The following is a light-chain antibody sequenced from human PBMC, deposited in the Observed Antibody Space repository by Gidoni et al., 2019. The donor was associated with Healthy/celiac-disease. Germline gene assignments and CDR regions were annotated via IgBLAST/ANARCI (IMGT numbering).Light chain of an antibody. CDR2: GNS. V-gene: IGLV1-40*01. J-gene: IGLJ2*01. Sequence: QSVLTKPPSMSVAPGQRVTIACTGSSSNIGAGYDVHWYQQPPGTAPKLLIYGNSNRPSGVPARFSASKSGTSASLAITGLQAEDEADYYCQSYDSSLSGSVVFGGGTKLTVL. CDR1: SSNIGAGYD. CDR3: QSYDSSLSGSVV.